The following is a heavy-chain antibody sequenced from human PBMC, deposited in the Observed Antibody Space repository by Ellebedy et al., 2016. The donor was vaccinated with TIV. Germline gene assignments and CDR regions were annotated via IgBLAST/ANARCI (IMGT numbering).Heavy chain of an antibody. CDR3: AKDVCSGGSCYLDV. CDR1: GFTFSSYG. V-gene: IGHV3-30*18. CDR2: ISYDGNGK. Sequence: SLKISCAASGFTFSSYGMHWVRQAPGKGLGWVAVISYDGNGKYYADSVRGRFTISRDNSKNTLYLQMNSLRGEDTAVYSCAKDVCSGGSCYLDVWGQGTTVTVSS. D-gene: IGHD2-15*01. J-gene: IGHJ6*02.